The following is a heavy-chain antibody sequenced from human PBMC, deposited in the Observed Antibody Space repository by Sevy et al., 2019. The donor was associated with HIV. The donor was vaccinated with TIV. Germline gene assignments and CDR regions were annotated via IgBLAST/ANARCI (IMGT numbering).Heavy chain of an antibody. CDR3: AETPDDSDYYYYGMDV. D-gene: IGHD3-3*01. CDR2: ISYGGTNT. CDR1: GFTFSGFG. V-gene: IGHV3-30*18. Sequence: GGSLRLSCAASGFTFSGFGLHWVRQAPGKGLEWVAVISYGGTNTYYGDSVRGRFTISRDNSKNTLYLQMNSLRAEDTAVYYCAETPDDSDYYYYGMDVWGQGTTVTVSS. J-gene: IGHJ6*02.